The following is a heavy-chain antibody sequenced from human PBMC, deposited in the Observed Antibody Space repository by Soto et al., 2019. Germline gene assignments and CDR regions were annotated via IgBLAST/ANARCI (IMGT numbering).Heavy chain of an antibody. Sequence: QVQLVESGGGVVQPGRSLRLSCAASGFTFSSYGMHWVRQAPGKGLEWVAVISYDGSNKYYADSVKGRSTISRDNSKNTLYLQMNSLRAEDTAVYYCASEGYTYYYYGMDVWGQGTTVTVSS. CDR1: GFTFSSYG. CDR2: ISYDGSNK. CDR3: ASEGYTYYYYGMDV. D-gene: IGHD5-12*01. J-gene: IGHJ6*02. V-gene: IGHV3-30*03.